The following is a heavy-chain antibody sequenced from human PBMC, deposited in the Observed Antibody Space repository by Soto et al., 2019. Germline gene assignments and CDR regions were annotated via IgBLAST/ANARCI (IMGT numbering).Heavy chain of an antibody. D-gene: IGHD1-20*01. CDR1: GDSIASGAYY. CDR3: ASVDKRITIDP. V-gene: IGHV4-31*03. CDR2: IYYSGST. Sequence: QVQLQESGPGLVKPSQTLSLTCTVSGDSIASGAYYWSWIRHHPGKGLEWIGYIYYSGSTYYNPSLKSRGSKSVDPSQNQFSLKLSPLTAADTAEYYCASVDKRITIDPWGPGTLVIVPS. J-gene: IGHJ5*02.